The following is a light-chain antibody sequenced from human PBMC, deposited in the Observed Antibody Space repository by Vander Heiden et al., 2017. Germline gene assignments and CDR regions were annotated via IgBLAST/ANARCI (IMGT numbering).Light chain of an antibody. CDR2: QAS. J-gene: IGKJ2*02. V-gene: IGKV1-5*03. CDR3: QQYNSYPCT. Sequence: DIQMTQSPSTLSASVGDRVTITCRASQSISSWLAWYQQKPGKAPKLLIYQASSLEGGVPSRFSGSGSGTEFTLTISSLQPDDFATYYCQQYNSYPCTFGQGTKLKIK. CDR1: QSISSW.